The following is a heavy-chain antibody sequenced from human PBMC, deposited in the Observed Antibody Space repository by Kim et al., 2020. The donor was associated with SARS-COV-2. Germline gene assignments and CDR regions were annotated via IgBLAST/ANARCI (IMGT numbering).Heavy chain of an antibody. Sequence: TIYAQKFQGRVTMTEDTSTDTAYMELSSLRSEDTAVYDCATSYGSGSYSSWGQGTLVTVSS. J-gene: IGHJ5*02. CDR2: T. V-gene: IGHV1-24*01. CDR3: ATSYGSGSYSS. D-gene: IGHD3-10*01.